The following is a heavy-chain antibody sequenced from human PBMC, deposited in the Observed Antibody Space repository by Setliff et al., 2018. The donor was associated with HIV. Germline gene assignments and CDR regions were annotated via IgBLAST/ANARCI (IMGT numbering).Heavy chain of an antibody. J-gene: IGHJ4*03. D-gene: IGHD6-13*01. Sequence: SVKVSCKASGGTLSNYAANWVRQAPGGGLEWMGEIIPMFHRTQYAQRFQGRVTFTTDESTNIAYMDMSSLRSDDTGTYYCARGRMAAAGMFIPRALDYWGRGTLVTVSS. CDR3: ARGRMAAAGMFIPRALDY. CDR2: IIPMFHRT. V-gene: IGHV1-69*05. CDR1: GGTLSNYA.